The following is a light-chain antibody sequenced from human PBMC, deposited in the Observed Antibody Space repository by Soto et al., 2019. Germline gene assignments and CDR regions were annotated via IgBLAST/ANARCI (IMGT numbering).Light chain of an antibody. V-gene: IGKV3-20*01. Sequence: EIVLTQSPGTLSLSPGERATLSCRASQSVSSTYLAWYQQKPGQAPRLLIYGASSRASGIPDRFSGSGSGTDFTLTISRLDPEDFAGYYCQQYGRSSLTFGPGTKVDI. CDR3: QQYGRSSLT. J-gene: IGKJ3*01. CDR2: GAS. CDR1: QSVSSTY.